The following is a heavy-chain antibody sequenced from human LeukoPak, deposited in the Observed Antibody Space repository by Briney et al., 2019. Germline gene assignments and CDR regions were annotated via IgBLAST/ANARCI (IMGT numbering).Heavy chain of an antibody. CDR3: ATLGRVGATAHYYYYMDV. D-gene: IGHD1-26*01. CDR2: IYYSGST. Sequence: PPETLSLTCAVSGGSISSGDYSWSWIRQPPGKGLEWIGYIYYSGSTNYNPSLKSRVTISVDTSKNQFSLKLSSVTAADTAVYYCATLGRVGATAHYYYYMDVWGKGTTVTISS. CDR1: GGSISSGDYS. V-gene: IGHV4-61*08. J-gene: IGHJ6*03.